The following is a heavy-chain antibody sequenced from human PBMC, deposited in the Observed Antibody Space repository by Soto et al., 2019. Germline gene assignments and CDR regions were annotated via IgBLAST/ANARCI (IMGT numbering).Heavy chain of an antibody. CDR2: IIPIFGTA. D-gene: IGHD4-17*01. V-gene: IGHV1-69*13. J-gene: IGHJ4*02. CDR3: AARLTTITGLLSY. Sequence: ASVKVSCKASGGTFSSYAISWVRQAPGQGLEWMGGIIPIFGTANYAQKFQGRVTITADESTSTAYMELSSLRSEDTAVYYCAARLTTITGLLSYWGQGTLVTVSS. CDR1: GGTFSSYA.